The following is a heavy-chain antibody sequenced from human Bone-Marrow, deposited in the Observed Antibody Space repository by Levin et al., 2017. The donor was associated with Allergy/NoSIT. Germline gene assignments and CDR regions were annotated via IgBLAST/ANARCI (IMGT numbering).Heavy chain of an antibody. V-gene: IGHV1-2*02. D-gene: IGHD6-13*01. J-gene: IGHJ6*03. CDR1: GYIFTDYY. Sequence: ASVKVSCKASGYIFTDYYMHWVRQAPGQGLEWMGWINPNTGGTSYSQNFQGRVTMTRDTSISTAYMDLSSLRSDDTAVYYCARGIASGGKTYYYYCMGVWGSGTTVAVSS. CDR2: INPNTGGT. CDR3: ARGIASGGKTYYYYCMGV.